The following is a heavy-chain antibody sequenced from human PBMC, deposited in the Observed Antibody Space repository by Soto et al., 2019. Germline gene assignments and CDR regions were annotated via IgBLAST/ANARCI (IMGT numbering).Heavy chain of an antibody. CDR3: ARVIEATDVWEPPGDY. V-gene: IGHV1-46*01. Sequence: QVQLVQSGAEVKKPGASVKVSCKASGYTFTNYYIHWVRQAPGQGLEWMGIINPTGGTTSYAQKFQGRVTLTRDTSTSTVYMELSSLSSQDTAVYFCARVIEATDVWEPPGDYWGQGTLVTVSS. J-gene: IGHJ4*02. D-gene: IGHD1-26*01. CDR1: GYTFTNYY. CDR2: INPTGGTT.